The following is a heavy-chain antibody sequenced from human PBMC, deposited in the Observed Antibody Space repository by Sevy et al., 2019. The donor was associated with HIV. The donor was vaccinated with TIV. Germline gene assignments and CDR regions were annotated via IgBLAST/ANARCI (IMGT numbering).Heavy chain of an antibody. CDR2: ISGSGGST. CDR3: ASSSWQKENFDY. V-gene: IGHV3-23*01. J-gene: IGHJ4*02. Sequence: LSLTCAASGFTFSSYAMSWVRQAPGKGLEWVSAISGSGGSTYYADSVKGRFTISRDNSKNTLYLQMNSLRAEDTAVYYCASSSWQKENFDYWGQGTLVTVSS. CDR1: GFTFSSYA. D-gene: IGHD6-13*01.